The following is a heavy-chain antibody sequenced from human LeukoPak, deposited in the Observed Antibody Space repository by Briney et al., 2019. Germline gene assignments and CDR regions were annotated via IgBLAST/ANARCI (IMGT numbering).Heavy chain of an antibody. J-gene: IGHJ4*02. CDR1: GYTFTSYG. CDR3: ARVSCSGGSCYPNY. CDR2: ISAYNGNT. D-gene: IGHD2-15*01. Sequence: ASVKVSCKASGYTFTSYGISWVRQAPGQGLEWMGWISAYNGNTNYAQKLQGRVTMTTDTSTSTAYMELSSLRSEDTAVYYCARVSCSGGSCYPNYWGQGTLVTVSS. V-gene: IGHV1-18*01.